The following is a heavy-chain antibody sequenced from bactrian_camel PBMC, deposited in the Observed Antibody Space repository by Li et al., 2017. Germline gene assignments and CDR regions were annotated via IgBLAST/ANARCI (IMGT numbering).Heavy chain of an antibody. V-gene: IGHV3S9*01. D-gene: IGHD1*01. CDR2: IDSDGNR. CDR1: GYTYSNYC. J-gene: IGHJ4*01. Sequence: HVQLVESGGGLVRPGGSLRLSCAASGYTYSNYCMGWFRQVPGKEREGVASIDSDGNRNYATSVNGRFTISTDSAKNLFLQMDNLKPEDTAVYCCAADPSLYTRSGDACYTTIAYYVIYDGQGTQVTVS.